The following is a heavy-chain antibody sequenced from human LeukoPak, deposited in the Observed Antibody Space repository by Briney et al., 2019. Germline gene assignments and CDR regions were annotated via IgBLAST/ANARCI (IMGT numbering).Heavy chain of an antibody. CDR3: ARLGVVVVPAAIRPGNYYYYYYMDV. D-gene: IGHD2-2*01. CDR2: IYPGDSGT. Sequence: GESLKISCKGSGYSFTSYWIGWMRQMPGKGLEWMGLIYPGDSGTRYSPSFQGQVTISADKSISTDYLQWSSLKASDTAMYYCARLGVVVVPAAIRPGNYYYYYYMDVWGKGTTVTISS. CDR1: GYSFTSYW. J-gene: IGHJ6*03. V-gene: IGHV5-51*01.